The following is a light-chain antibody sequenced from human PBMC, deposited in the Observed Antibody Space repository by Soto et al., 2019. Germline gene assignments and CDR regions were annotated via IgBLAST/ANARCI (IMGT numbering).Light chain of an antibody. CDR1: SSDVGGYPY. Sequence: SVLTQPASVSGSPGQSITISCTGPSSDVGGYPYVSWYQQHPGKAPKLMIYEVINRPSGVSNRFSGSKSDNTASLTISGLQAEDEADYYCCSYTTSSTYVFGTGTKVTVL. CDR3: CSYTTSSTYV. CDR2: EVI. V-gene: IGLV2-14*01. J-gene: IGLJ1*01.